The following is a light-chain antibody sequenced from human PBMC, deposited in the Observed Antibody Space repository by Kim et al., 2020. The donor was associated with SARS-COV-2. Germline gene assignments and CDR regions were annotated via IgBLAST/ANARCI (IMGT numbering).Light chain of an antibody. CDR3: QQYGSSPLT. CDR2: GAS. CDR1: QTVISNY. Sequence: LSPGERATLSCRASQTVISNYLAWYQQKPGQAPRLLIYGASSRATGIPDRFSGSGSGTDFTLTISSLEPEDFAVYNCQQYGSSPLTFGGGTKVEI. V-gene: IGKV3-20*01. J-gene: IGKJ4*01.